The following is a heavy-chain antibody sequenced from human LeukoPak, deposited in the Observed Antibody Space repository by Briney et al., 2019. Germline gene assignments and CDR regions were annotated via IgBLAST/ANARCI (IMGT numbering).Heavy chain of an antibody. D-gene: IGHD2/OR15-2a*01. Sequence: GGSLRLSCAASGLTFDDYGMSWVRQAPGKGLEWVSGINWNGGSTGYADSVKGRLTITRDNAKNVLDLQMNSRRAEDTALYYGARGIRDDAFDIWGQGTMATVSS. CDR3: ARGIRDDAFDI. CDR2: INWNGGST. V-gene: IGHV3-20*04. J-gene: IGHJ3*02. CDR1: GLTFDDYG.